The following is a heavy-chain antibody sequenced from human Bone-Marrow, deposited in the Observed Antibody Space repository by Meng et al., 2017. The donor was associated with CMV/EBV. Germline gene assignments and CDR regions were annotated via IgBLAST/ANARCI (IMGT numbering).Heavy chain of an antibody. CDR2: IIPIFGTA. Sequence: SVKVSCKASGGTFSSYAISWVRQAPGQGLEWMGGIIPIFGTANYAQKFQGRVTITTDESTSTAYMELSSLRSDDTAVYYCARDGEYCSGGSCQNYYYYGMDVWGQGTTVTFSS. V-gene: IGHV1-69*05. CDR1: GGTFSSYA. D-gene: IGHD2-15*01. J-gene: IGHJ6*02. CDR3: ARDGEYCSGGSCQNYYYYGMDV.